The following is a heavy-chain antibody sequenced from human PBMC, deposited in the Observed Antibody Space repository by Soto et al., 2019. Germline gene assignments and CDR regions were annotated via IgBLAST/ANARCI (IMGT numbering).Heavy chain of an antibody. CDR1: GGSISSSSYY. CDR3: ARRGRKVATNWFDP. D-gene: IGHD5-12*01. CDR2: IYYSGST. Sequence: SETLSLTCTVSGGSISSSSYYWGWIRQPPGKGLEWIGSIYYSGSTYYNPSLKSRVTISVDTSKNQFSLKLSSVTAADTAVYYCARRGRKVATNWFDPWGQGTLVTVSS. V-gene: IGHV4-39*01. J-gene: IGHJ5*02.